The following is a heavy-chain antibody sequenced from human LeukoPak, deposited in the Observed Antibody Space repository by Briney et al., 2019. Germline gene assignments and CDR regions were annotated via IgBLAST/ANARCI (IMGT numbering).Heavy chain of an antibody. V-gene: IGHV4-38-2*02. CDR3: AREVHDYVWGSQHDAFDI. D-gene: IGHD3-16*01. Sequence: SETLSLTCTVSGYSISSGYYWGWIRQPPGKGLEWIGSIYHSGSTYYNPSLKSRVTISVDTFKNQFSLKLSSVTAADTAVYYCAREVHDYVWGSQHDAFDIWGQGTMVTVSS. CDR2: IYHSGST. J-gene: IGHJ3*02. CDR1: GYSISSGYY.